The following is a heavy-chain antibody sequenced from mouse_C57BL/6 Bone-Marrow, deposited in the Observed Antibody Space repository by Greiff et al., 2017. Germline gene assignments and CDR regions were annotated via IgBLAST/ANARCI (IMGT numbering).Heavy chain of an antibody. CDR1: GYTFTDYE. D-gene: IGHD2-12*01. Sequence: QVQLQQSGAELVRPGASVTLSCKASGYTFTDYEMHWVKQTPVHGLEWIGAIDPETGGTAYNQKFKGKAILTADKSSSTAYMELRSLTSVDSAFYYFTSPLRRYFDVWGTGTTVTVSS. V-gene: IGHV1-15*01. J-gene: IGHJ1*03. CDR2: IDPETGGT. CDR3: TSPLRRYFDV.